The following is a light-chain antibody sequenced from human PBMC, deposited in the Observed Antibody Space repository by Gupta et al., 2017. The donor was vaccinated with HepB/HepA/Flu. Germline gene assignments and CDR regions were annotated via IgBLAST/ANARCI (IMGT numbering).Light chain of an antibody. CDR1: QSLAHSDGYTY. CDR2: KVS. V-gene: IGKV2-30*02. J-gene: IGKJ4*02. CDR3: IQRTYCPLT. Sequence: VVMTQSQLSLPVTLGQPASISCRSSQSLAHSDGYTYLHWLHQRPGQSPRLLIYKVSNRDSGVPDLCSGSGSGTDFTLKISRVEAEDVGIYYCIQRTYCPLTFGGGTKVAIK.